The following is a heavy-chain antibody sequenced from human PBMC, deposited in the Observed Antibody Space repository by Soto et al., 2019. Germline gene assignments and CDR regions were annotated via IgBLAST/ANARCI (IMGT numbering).Heavy chain of an antibody. V-gene: IGHV5-51*01. CDR3: ARASRSNYYAF. J-gene: IGHJ4*02. CDR2: IYPDDSDT. D-gene: IGHD3-3*01. CDR1: GFTFTTYW. Sequence: GESLKISCKGSGFTFTTYWIGWVRQVPGKGLEWMGVIYPDDSDTRYSPSFQGRVTISADKSNSTAYLQWSSLEASDTAVYYCARASRSNYYAFWGQGTLVTVSS.